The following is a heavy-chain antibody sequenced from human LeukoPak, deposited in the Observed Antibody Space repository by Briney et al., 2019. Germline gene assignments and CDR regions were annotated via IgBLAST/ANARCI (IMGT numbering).Heavy chain of an antibody. CDR1: GGSISSYY. CDR2: IINGRTT. Sequence: SETLSLTCTVSGGSISSYYWSWIRQPPGKGLEWIGEIINGRTTYYDPSLKSRVTISIDTSKKQFSLELTSVTAADTAVYYCARRVRYIGIQNWGQGTLVTVSS. CDR3: ARRVRYIGIQN. V-gene: IGHV4-34*12. J-gene: IGHJ1*01. D-gene: IGHD1-14*01.